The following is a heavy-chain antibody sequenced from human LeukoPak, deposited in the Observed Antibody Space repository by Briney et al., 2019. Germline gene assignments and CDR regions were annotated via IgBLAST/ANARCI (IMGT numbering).Heavy chain of an antibody. CDR3: AKDGAAQLVHDAFDI. J-gene: IGHJ3*02. V-gene: IGHV3-21*01. D-gene: IGHD6-6*01. CDR2: ISSSSSYI. CDR1: GFTFSSYS. Sequence: GGSLRLSCAASGFTFSSYSMNWDRQAPGKGLEWVSSISSSSSYIYYADSVKGRFTISRDNAKNSLYLQMNSLRAEDTAVYYCAKDGAAQLVHDAFDIWGQGTMVTVSS.